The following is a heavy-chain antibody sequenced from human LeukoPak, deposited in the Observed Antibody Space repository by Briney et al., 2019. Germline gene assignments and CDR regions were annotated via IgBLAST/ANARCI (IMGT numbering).Heavy chain of an antibody. CDR2: IYYSGST. CDR1: GGSISSSSYY. J-gene: IGHJ6*03. Sequence: TSETLSLTCTVSGGSISSSSYYWGWIRQPPGKGLEWIGYIYYSGSTNYNPSLKSRVTISVDTSKNQFSLKLSSVTAADTAVYYCARDRADYDSSGYPDYYMDVWGKGTTVTVSS. D-gene: IGHD3-22*01. CDR3: ARDRADYDSSGYPDYYMDV. V-gene: IGHV4-61*05.